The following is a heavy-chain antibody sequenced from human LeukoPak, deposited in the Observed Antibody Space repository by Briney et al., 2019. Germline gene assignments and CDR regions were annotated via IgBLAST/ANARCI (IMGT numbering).Heavy chain of an antibody. Sequence: PSETLSLTCAVYGGSFSGYYWSWIRQPPGKGLEWIGEINHSGSTNYNPSLKSRVTISVDTSKNQFSLKLSSVTAADTAVYYCARGRRYYDSTPGNYFDYWGQGTLVTVSS. J-gene: IGHJ4*02. CDR3: ARGRRYYDSTPGNYFDY. CDR2: INHSGST. D-gene: IGHD3-3*01. V-gene: IGHV4-34*01. CDR1: GGSFSGYY.